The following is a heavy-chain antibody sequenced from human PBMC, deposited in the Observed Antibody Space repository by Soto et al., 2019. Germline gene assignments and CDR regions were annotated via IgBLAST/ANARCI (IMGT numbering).Heavy chain of an antibody. Sequence: QVQLQELGPGLVKTSETLSLTCTVSGGSIRSYYWSWIRQPPGKGLAWIGYIYYSGRTNYNPPLKSRVTISVDTSKTQFALKLSSVTAADTAVYYCARRYGGALDSWGQGTLVTVSS. CDR3: ARRYGGALDS. V-gene: IGHV4-59*08. CDR1: GGSIRSYY. D-gene: IGHD4-17*01. CDR2: IYYSGRT. J-gene: IGHJ4*02.